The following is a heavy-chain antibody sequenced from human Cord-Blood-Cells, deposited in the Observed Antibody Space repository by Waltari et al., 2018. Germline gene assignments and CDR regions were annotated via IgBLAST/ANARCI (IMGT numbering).Heavy chain of an antibody. CDR2: ISGSGGST. D-gene: IGHD3-10*01. CDR3: AKDNGIREYAFDI. Sequence: EVQLLESGGGLVQPGGSLRLSCAASGFTFSSYAMSWVRQAPGKGLEVGAAISGSGGSTYYADSGKGRFTISRDNSKNTLYLQMNSLRAEDTAVYYCAKDNGIREYAFDIWGQGTMVTVSS. CDR1: GFTFSSYA. V-gene: IGHV3-23*01. J-gene: IGHJ3*02.